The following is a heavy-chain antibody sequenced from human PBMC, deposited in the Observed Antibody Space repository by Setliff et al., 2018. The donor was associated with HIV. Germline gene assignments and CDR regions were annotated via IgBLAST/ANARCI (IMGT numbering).Heavy chain of an antibody. V-gene: IGHV1-2*02. CDR2: INPNSGGT. D-gene: IGHD4-17*01. Sequence: ASVKVSCKASGYTFTGYYMHWVRQAPGQGLEWMGWINPNSGGTNYAQKFQGRVTMTRDTSISTAYMELSRLRSDDTAVYYCTNQIGGYGDYVLVPSAFDIWGQGTMVTVSS. CDR1: GYTFTGYY. CDR3: TNQIGGYGDYVLVPSAFDI. J-gene: IGHJ3*02.